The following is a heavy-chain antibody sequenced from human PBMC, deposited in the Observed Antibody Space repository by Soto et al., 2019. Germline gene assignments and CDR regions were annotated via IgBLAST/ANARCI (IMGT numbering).Heavy chain of an antibody. CDR1: GFSFRSVW. J-gene: IGHJ4*02. CDR2: IKYDGSEE. Sequence: PGGSLILSCVVSGFSFRSVWMTWVRQAPGKGLECVANIKYDGSEEYYVDSVKGRFTISRDNAKNSLYLQMNSLRDEDSAVYYCVTDLNWQGHWGQGP. CDR3: VTDLNWQGH. V-gene: IGHV3-7*01.